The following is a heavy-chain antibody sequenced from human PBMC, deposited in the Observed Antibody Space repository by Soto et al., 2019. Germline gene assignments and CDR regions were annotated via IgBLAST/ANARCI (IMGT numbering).Heavy chain of an antibody. CDR1: GYTFTSYA. V-gene: IGHV1-3*01. D-gene: IGHD2-2*01. Sequence: ASVKVSCKASGYTFTSYAMHWVRQAPGQRLEWMGWINAGNGNTKYSQKFQGRVTITRDTSASTAYMELSSLRSEDTAVYYCARALIVVVPAAMGAGWFDPWGQGTLVTVSS. CDR3: ARALIVVVPAAMGAGWFDP. J-gene: IGHJ5*02. CDR2: INAGNGNT.